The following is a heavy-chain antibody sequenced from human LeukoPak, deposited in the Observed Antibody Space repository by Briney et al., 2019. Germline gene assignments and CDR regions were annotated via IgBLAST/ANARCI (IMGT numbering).Heavy chain of an antibody. V-gene: IGHV1-46*01. CDR2: INPSGGST. J-gene: IGHJ4*02. D-gene: IGHD3-22*01. CDR3: ARIGYDSSGSVIN. CDR1: GYTFIGYF. Sequence: ASVKVSCKASGYTFIGYFMSWVRQAPGQGLEWMGIINPSGGSTSYAQKFQGRVTMTRDTSTSTVYMELSSLRSEDTAVYYCARIGYDSSGSVINWGQGTLVTVSS.